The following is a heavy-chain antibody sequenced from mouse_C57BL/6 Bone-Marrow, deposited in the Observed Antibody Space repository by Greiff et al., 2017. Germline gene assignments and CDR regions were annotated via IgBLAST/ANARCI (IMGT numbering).Heavy chain of an antibody. CDR1: GYTFTSYW. J-gene: IGHJ4*01. CDR3: VRGEVGSSYHYYYAMDY. CDR2: IDPNSGGT. D-gene: IGHD1-1*01. Sequence: VQLQQSGAELVKPGASVKLSCKASGYTFTSYWMHWVKQRPGRGLEWIGRIDPNSGGTKYNEKFKSKATLTVDKPSSTAYMQLSSLRSEDSAVYYGVRGEVGSSYHYYYAMDYGGRGTGVTVSS. V-gene: IGHV1-72*01.